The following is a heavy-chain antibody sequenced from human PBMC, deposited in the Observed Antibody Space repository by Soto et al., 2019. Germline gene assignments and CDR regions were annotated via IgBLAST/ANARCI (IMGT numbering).Heavy chain of an antibody. V-gene: IGHV3-15*01. CDR1: GFTFSNAW. Sequence: EVQLVESGGGLVKPGGSLRLSCAASGFTFSNAWMSWVRQAPGKGLEWVGRIKSKTDGGTTDYAAPVKGRFTISRDESKNTLYLQMNSLKTDDTAVYYCTTVTYYDFWSPRVWGKGTTVTVSS. J-gene: IGHJ6*04. CDR2: IKSKTDGGTT. CDR3: TTVTYYDFWSPRV. D-gene: IGHD3-3*01.